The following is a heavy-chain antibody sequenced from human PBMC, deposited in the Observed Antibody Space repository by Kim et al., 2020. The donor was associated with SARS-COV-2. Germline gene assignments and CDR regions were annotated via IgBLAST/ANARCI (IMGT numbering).Heavy chain of an antibody. V-gene: IGHV3-33*01. J-gene: IGHJ6*02. D-gene: IGHD2-15*01. CDR2: IWYDGSNK. CDR1: GFTFSSYG. Sequence: GGSLRLSCAASGFTFSSYGMHWVRQAPGKGLEWVAVIWYDGSNKYYADSVKGRFTISRDNSKNTLYLQMNSLRAEDTAVYYCARSRYCSGGSCRGWYYYGMDVWGQGTTVTVSS. CDR3: ARSRYCSGGSCRGWYYYGMDV.